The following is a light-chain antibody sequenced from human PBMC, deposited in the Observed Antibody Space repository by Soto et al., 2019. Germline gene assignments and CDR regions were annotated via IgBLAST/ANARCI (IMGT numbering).Light chain of an antibody. Sequence: QSVLTQPPSASGSPGQSVTISCTGTSSDVGGYNYVSWHQQHPGKAPKLMIYEVSKRPSGVPDRFSGSKSGNTASLTVSGLQAEDEADYYCTSYAGSSSNVVVFGGGTKLTVL. J-gene: IGLJ2*01. V-gene: IGLV2-8*01. CDR3: TSYAGSSSNVVV. CDR2: EVS. CDR1: SSDVGGYNY.